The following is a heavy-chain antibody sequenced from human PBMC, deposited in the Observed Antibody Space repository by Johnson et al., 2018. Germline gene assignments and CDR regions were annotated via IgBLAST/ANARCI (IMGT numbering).Heavy chain of an antibody. V-gene: IGHV3-9*01. CDR3: AKASGITINDFVQH. D-gene: IGHD2-21*01. CDR2: VSWNSGDI. CDR1: GFTFENHA. Sequence: VQLVESGGGLVQPGGSLRLSCAASGFTFENHAMHWVRQVPGKGLEWVSGVSWNSGDIGYADSVKGRFTISRDSAKQFLFLQMNSLRPEDTAFYYCAKASGITINDFVQHWGQGTLVTVSS. J-gene: IGHJ1*01.